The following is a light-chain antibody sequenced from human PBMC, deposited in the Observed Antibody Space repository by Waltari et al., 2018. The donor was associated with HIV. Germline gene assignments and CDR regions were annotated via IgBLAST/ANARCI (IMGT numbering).Light chain of an antibody. V-gene: IGKV1-39*01. CDR2: RYS. Sequence: DIQMTQSPSSLSAFLGDRVTFTCRASKNIYTFVNWFQMKPGKTPSRLIYRYSSFERGFPSRFSGSGSGTEFSLSISRVQPDDFATYYCQNYHSAPPTFGQGTRLDIK. J-gene: IGKJ5*01. CDR3: QNYHSAPPT. CDR1: KNIYTF.